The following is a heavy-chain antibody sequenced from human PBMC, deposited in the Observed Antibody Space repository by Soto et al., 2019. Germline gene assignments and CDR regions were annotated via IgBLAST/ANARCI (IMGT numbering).Heavy chain of an antibody. J-gene: IGHJ4*02. CDR1: GFSFSNAW. Sequence: GGSLRLSCAGSGFSFSNAWMNWVRQAPGKGLEWVGRLKSKTHAETTEYAAPVKGRFTMSRDDAKSTLYLQMNSLKIEDTATYYCTTDYCTASTCHLNYWGQGILVTVSS. CDR2: LKSKTHAETT. D-gene: IGHD2-8*02. CDR3: TTDYCTASTCHLNY. V-gene: IGHV3-15*07.